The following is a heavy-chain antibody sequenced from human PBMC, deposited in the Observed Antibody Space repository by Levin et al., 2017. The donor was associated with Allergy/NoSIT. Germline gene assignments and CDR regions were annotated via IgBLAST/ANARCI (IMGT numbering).Heavy chain of an antibody. CDR1: GFTFSTYW. CDR3: ARDPGTDLWSGYSD. J-gene: IGHJ4*02. D-gene: IGHD3-3*01. Sequence: GGSLRLSCATSGFTFSTYWMSWVRQAPGKGLEWVANIKPDGSEKYYVDSVKGRFTISRDNAKNSLYLQMNSLGVEDTAVYYCARDPGTDLWSGYSDWGQGILVTVSS. V-gene: IGHV3-7*01. CDR2: IKPDGSEK.